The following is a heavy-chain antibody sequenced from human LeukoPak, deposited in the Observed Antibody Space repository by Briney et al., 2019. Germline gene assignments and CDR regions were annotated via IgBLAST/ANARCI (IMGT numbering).Heavy chain of an antibody. D-gene: IGHD2-15*01. CDR1: GFTVSSSE. CDR3: VYSTLTN. CDR2: INSGNSI. J-gene: IGHJ4*02. Sequence: PGGSLTLSCAASGFTVSSSEMNWLRQAPGKGLAWVSYINSGNSIYYADSVKGRITISRDNAKNSLYLQMNSLSAEDAAVYYWVYSTLTNWGQGTLVTVSS. V-gene: IGHV3-48*03.